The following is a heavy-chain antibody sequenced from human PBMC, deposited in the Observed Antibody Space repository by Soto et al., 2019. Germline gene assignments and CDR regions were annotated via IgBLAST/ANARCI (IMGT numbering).Heavy chain of an antibody. D-gene: IGHD6-6*01. CDR2: IYPGDSDT. CDR3: ARSYSSSSYFDY. CDR1: GYSFTIYW. J-gene: IGHJ4*02. V-gene: IGHV5-51*01. Sequence: PGESLKISCKGSGYSFTIYWIAWVRQMPGKGLEWMGMIYPGDSDTRCSPSFQGQVTISADKSITTAYLQWSSLSASDTAMYYCARSYSSSSYFDYWGQGALVTVSS.